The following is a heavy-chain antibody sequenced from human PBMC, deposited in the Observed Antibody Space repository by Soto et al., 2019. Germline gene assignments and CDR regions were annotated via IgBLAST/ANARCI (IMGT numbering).Heavy chain of an antibody. Sequence: GASVKVSCKASGFTFTNSAVQWVRQARGQRLEWIGWIVVGSGNTNYAQKFQERVTITRDMSTSTAYMELSSLRSEDTAVYYCARMDDNDFDYYYYGMDVWGQGTTVTVSS. CDR3: ARMDDNDFDYYYYGMDV. V-gene: IGHV1-58*01. CDR1: GFTFTNSA. CDR2: IVVGSGNT. D-gene: IGHD3-16*01. J-gene: IGHJ6*02.